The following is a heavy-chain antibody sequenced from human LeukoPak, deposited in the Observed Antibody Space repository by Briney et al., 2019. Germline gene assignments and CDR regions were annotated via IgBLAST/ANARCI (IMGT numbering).Heavy chain of an antibody. D-gene: IGHD6-13*01. CDR2: ISYDGSNE. J-gene: IGHJ4*02. CDR1: GFTFSSYG. Sequence: GRSLRLSCAASGFTFSSYGMHWVRQAPGKGLEWVAVISYDGSNEYYVDSVKGRFTISRDNSRNTLYLQMNSLRADDTAVYYCAKVAAAAVGDFDYWGQGTLVTVSS. CDR3: AKVAAAAVGDFDY. V-gene: IGHV3-30*18.